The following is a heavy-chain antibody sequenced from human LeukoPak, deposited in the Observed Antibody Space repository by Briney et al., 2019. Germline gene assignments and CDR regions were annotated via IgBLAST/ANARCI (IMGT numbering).Heavy chain of an antibody. D-gene: IGHD5-24*01. CDR1: GGTFSSYA. CDR2: IIPIFGTA. Sequence: PVKVSCKASGGTFSSYAISWVRQAPGQGLEWMGGIIPIFGTANYEQKFQGRVTITTDESTSTAYMELRSLRSEDTAAYYCARSSIEMATINAYWGQGTLVTVSS. J-gene: IGHJ4*02. V-gene: IGHV1-69*05. CDR3: ARSSIEMATINAY.